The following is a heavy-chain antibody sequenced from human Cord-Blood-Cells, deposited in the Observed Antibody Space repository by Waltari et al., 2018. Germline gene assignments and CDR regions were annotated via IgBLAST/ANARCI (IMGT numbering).Heavy chain of an antibody. CDR3: AHKPLNWGTAFDI. D-gene: IGHD7-27*01. V-gene: IGHV2-5*01. Sequence: ITLKESGPTLVNPTQTLTLTSSFAGFSLSTSEERVDWIRQPPGTALEWLALIYWNDDKRYSPSMKSRLTITKDTSKNQVVPTMTNMDPVDTATYYCAHKPLNWGTAFDIWGQGTMVTVSS. CDR2: IYWNDDK. CDR1: GFSLSTSEER. J-gene: IGHJ3*02.